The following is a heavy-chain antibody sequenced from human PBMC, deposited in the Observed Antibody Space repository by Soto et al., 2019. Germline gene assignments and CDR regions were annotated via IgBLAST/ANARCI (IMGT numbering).Heavy chain of an antibody. Sequence: QVQLVESGGGLVKPGGSLRLSCAASGFTFSDYYMSWIRQAPGKGLEWVSYISSSSTYTNYADSVKGRFTISRDNAKNSLYLKMNRLSPEDTAVYYCSRDRGGGVHDYWGQGTLVTVSS. V-gene: IGHV3-11*05. CDR3: SRDRGGGVHDY. D-gene: IGHD3-10*01. J-gene: IGHJ4*02. CDR1: GFTFSDYY. CDR2: ISSSSTYT.